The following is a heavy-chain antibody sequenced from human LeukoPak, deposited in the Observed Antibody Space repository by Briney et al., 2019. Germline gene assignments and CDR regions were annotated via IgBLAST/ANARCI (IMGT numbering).Heavy chain of an antibody. D-gene: IGHD3-10*01. J-gene: IGHJ4*02. CDR2: ISYDGSNR. CDR3: ARDPGKPMVRGAVNYYFDY. V-gene: IGHV3-30*03. Sequence: GGSLRLSCAASGFTFSTYGVHWVRQAPGKGLEWVAVISYDGSNRYYADSVKGRFTISRDNSKNTLSLEMNTLRADDTAVYYCARDPGKPMVRGAVNYYFDYWGQGTLVTVSS. CDR1: GFTFSTYG.